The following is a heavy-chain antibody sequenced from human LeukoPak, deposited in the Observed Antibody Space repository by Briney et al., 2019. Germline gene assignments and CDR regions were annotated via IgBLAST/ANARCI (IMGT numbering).Heavy chain of an antibody. D-gene: IGHD6-19*01. CDR2: ISSSSSYI. V-gene: IGHV3-21*01. CDR3: ARDRLSTYSSGWYH. Sequence: GGSLRLSCAASGFTFSSYSMNWVRQAPGKGLEWVSSISSSSSYIYYADSVKGRFTISRDNAKNSLYLQMNSLRAEDTAVYYCARDRLSTYSSGWYHWGQGTLVTVSS. J-gene: IGHJ4*02. CDR1: GFTFSSYS.